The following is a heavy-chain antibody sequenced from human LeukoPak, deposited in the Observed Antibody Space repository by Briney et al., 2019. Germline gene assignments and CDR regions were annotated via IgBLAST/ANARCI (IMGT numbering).Heavy chain of an antibody. CDR1: GFTFSSYV. J-gene: IGHJ4*02. D-gene: IGHD3-3*01. CDR3: AKLTIFGVVIMGYFDY. Sequence: PGGSLRLSCAASGFTFSSYVMSWVRQAPGKGLEWVSAISGSGGSTYYADSVKGRFTISRDNSKNTLYLQMNSLRAEDTAVYYCAKLTIFGVVIMGYFDYWGQGTLVTVSS. CDR2: ISGSGGST. V-gene: IGHV3-23*01.